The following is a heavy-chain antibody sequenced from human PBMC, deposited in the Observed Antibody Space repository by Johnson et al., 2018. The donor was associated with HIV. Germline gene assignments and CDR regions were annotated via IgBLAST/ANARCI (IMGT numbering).Heavy chain of an antibody. CDR3: AKYYKKAFDI. Sequence: VQLVESGGGLVQPGGSLRLSCAASGFTVSSYAMSWVRQAPGKGLEWGSVMSGGGGSTHYADSVKGRFTISRDNSKNTLFLQMSSLRAEDTAVYYCAKYYKKAFDIWGQGTMVTVSS. V-gene: IGHV3-23*04. CDR1: GFTVSSYA. D-gene: IGHD3-10*01. J-gene: IGHJ3*02. CDR2: MSGGGGST.